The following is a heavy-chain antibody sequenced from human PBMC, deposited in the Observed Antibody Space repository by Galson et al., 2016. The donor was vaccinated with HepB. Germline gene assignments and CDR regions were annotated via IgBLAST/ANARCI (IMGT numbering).Heavy chain of an antibody. CDR1: GFTFSSQS. V-gene: IGHV3-48*04. D-gene: IGHD2-2*01. J-gene: IGHJ6*02. CDR2: ISSSGNNI. Sequence: SLRLSCAASGFTFSSQSMNWVRQAPGQGLEWISYISSSGNNIYDADSVQGRFIISRDNAENSLFLQMNNLRAEDTAVYFCARVELGGYQLWGQGTTVTVSS. CDR3: ARVELGGYQL.